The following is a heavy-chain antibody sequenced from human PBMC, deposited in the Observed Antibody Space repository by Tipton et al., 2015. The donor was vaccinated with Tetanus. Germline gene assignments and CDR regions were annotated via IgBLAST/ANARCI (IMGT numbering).Heavy chain of an antibody. J-gene: IGHJ4*02. D-gene: IGHD5-24*01. CDR1: GDSMTDFY. Sequence: TLSLTCNVSGDSMTDFYWSWIRQPPGKGLEWIAYIFYSGRTQYNPSLKSRVTISVDTAKNQFSLQVNSVTAADTAVYYCVRTTKRWLRPDYWGQGALVTVSS. CDR3: VRTTKRWLRPDY. V-gene: IGHV4-59*07. CDR2: IFYSGRT.